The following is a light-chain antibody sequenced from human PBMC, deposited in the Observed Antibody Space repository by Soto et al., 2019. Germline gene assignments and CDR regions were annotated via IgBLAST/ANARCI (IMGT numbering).Light chain of an antibody. J-gene: IGKJ1*01. V-gene: IGKV1-5*03. CDR3: QHYNSYWT. CDR1: QSISSW. Sequence: DIQMTQSPSTLSASVGDRVTITCRASQSISSWLAWYQQKPGKAPKVLIYKASSLESGVPSRFSGSGSGTEFPLTISSRQPDDFAAYYCQHYNSYWTCGQGTKVEIK. CDR2: KAS.